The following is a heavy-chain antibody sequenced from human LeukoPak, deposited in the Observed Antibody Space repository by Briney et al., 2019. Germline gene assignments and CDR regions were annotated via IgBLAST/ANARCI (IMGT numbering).Heavy chain of an antibody. CDR1: DASFSSPNYY. CDR3: ASPLAWDLRPGNEF. J-gene: IGHJ4*02. Sequence: KPSETVSLTCTISDASFSSPNYYWGWIRQPPGKGLEWIGSVYYSGTTYYNPSLKSRVTISVDRSKNQFSLSLNSVTAADTAVYYCASPLAWDLRPGNEFWGQGILVAVSS. CDR2: VYYSGTT. D-gene: IGHD1-26*01. V-gene: IGHV4-39*01.